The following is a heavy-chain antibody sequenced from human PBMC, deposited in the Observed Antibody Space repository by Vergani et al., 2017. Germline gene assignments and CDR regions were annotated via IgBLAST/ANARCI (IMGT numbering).Heavy chain of an antibody. CDR3: ARHGGSGNYYHWFDS. Sequence: QVHLQESGPGLVKHSETLPLTCRVSNYSIGRAYLRGWIRRSPGKGLEYIASICHGGMTYYNSSLRSRATISIDTFEYVISLWLNYVTAATTALYPCARHGGSGNYYHWFDSWGQGTLVIVS. CDR2: ICHGGMT. J-gene: IGHJ5*01. D-gene: IGHD3-3*02. CDR1: NYSIGRAYL. V-gene: IGHV4-38-2*01.